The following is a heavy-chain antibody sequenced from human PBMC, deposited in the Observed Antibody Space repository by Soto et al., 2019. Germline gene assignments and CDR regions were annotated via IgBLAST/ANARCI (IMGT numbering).Heavy chain of an antibody. V-gene: IGHV4-39*01. Sequence: PAETLSLTCTVSGGSICSSSYYWGWIRQPPGKGLEWIGSIYYSGSTYYNPSLKSRVTISVDTSKNQFSLKLSSVTAADTAVYYCARHGTGDSYVYWPNWFDPWGQGTLVTVSS. D-gene: IGHD5-18*01. J-gene: IGHJ5*02. CDR1: GGSICSSSYY. CDR2: IYYSGST. CDR3: ARHGTGDSYVYWPNWFDP.